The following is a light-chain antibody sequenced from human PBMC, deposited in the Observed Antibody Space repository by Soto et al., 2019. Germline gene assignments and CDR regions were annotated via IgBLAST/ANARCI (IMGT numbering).Light chain of an antibody. J-gene: IGLJ2*01. V-gene: IGLV3-1*01. CDR1: KLVDKY. Sequence: SYELTQPPSVSVSPGQTASITCSGDKLVDKYACWYQQRPGQPPVLVIYQNTKRPSGIPDRFSGSNSGNTATLTISGTQAMDEADYYCQAWDSSTVVFGGGTKLTVL. CDR3: QAWDSSTVV. CDR2: QNT.